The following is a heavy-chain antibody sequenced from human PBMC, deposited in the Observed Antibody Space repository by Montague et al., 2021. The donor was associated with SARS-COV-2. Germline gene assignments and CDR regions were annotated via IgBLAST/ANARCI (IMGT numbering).Heavy chain of an antibody. D-gene: IGHD3-22*01. CDR2: INHRGTS. CDR1: GGSFSDYY. CDR3: ARGRQHFNMIVVVMTGGEYYFDY. Sequence: SETLSLTCAVYGGSFSDYYWSWIRQPPGKGLEWIGEINHRGTSNYNPSLKSRVSISVDTSKNQFSLCLGSATAADTAVYYCARGRQHFNMIVVVMTGGEYYFDYWGQGTLVTVSS. V-gene: IGHV4-34*01. J-gene: IGHJ4*02.